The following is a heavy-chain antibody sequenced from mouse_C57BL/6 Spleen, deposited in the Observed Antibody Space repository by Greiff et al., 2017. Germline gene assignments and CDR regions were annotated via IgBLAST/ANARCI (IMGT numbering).Heavy chain of an antibody. Sequence: EVQLKESGPELVKPGDSVKISCKASGYSFTGYFMNWVMQSHGKSLEWIGRINPYNGDTFYNQKFKGKATLTVDKSSSTAHMELRSLTSEDSAVYYCARSGSSYGPYWYFDVWGTGTTVTVSS. CDR1: GYSFTGYF. CDR2: INPYNGDT. CDR3: ARSGSSYGPYWYFDV. D-gene: IGHD1-1*01. V-gene: IGHV1-20*01. J-gene: IGHJ1*03.